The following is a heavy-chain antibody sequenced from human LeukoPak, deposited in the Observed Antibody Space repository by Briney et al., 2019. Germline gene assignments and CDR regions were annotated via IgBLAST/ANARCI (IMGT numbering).Heavy chain of an antibody. D-gene: IGHD3-16*01. J-gene: IGHJ5*01. V-gene: IGHV3-33*01. Sequence: GGSLRLSCAASGFTFSSYSMHWVRQAPGKGLEWVTVIWYDGSNEYYADSVRGRFTISRDNSKNTLYLQMNSLRPEDTAVYYCARDGGFGGPGGDNWFDSWGQGALVTVSS. CDR1: GFTFSSYS. CDR2: IWYDGSNE. CDR3: ARDGGFGGPGGDNWFDS.